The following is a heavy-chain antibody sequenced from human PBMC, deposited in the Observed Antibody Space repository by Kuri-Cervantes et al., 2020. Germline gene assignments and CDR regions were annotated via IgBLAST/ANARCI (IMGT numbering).Heavy chain of an antibody. CDR2: ISGSGGST. CDR1: GFTVSSNY. J-gene: IGHJ6*03. V-gene: IGHV3-23*01. Sequence: GESLKISCAASGFTVSSNYMSWVRQAPGKGLEWVSAISGSGGSTYYADSVKGRFTISRDNSKNTLYLQMNSLRAEDTAVYYCAKGPSTVTTSYVYYYYYYYMDVWGKGTTVTVSS. D-gene: IGHD4-17*01. CDR3: AKGPSTVTTSYVYYYYYYYMDV.